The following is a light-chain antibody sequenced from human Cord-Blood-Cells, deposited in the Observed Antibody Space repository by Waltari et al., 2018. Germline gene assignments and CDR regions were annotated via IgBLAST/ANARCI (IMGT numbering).Light chain of an antibody. CDR3: QQSYRTLCS. CDR2: AAS. V-gene: IGKV1-39*01. CDR1: QIISSY. Sequence: DIQMTQSPSSLSASVGDRVTISSRASQIISSYINWYQQKPGQAPKLLIYAASSLQSGVPSRFSGSGAETDFTLTISSLQPEDFATYYCQQSYRTLCSVGQGTKLGIK. J-gene: IGKJ2*04.